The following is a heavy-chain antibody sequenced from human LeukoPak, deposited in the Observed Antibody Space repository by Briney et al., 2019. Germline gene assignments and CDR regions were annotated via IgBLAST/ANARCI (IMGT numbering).Heavy chain of an antibody. CDR3: AKRPSDYGDYVSYFDY. CDR1: GFSFISYG. V-gene: IGHV3-30*18. D-gene: IGHD4-17*01. J-gene: IGHJ4*02. Sequence: QPGGSLRLSCAASGFSFISYGMHWVRQAPGKGLEWVGVISDDGRSKDYADSVKGRFTTSRDNSKDTLYLQMNSLRDEDTAVYYCAKRPSDYGDYVSYFDYWGQGTLVTVSS. CDR2: ISDDGRSK.